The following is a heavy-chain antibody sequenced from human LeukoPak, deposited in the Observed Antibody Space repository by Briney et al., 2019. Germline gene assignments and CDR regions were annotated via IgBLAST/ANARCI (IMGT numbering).Heavy chain of an antibody. CDR3: ARDGPHSGYSSGWQIDY. D-gene: IGHD6-19*01. CDR2: IYSGGST. CDR1: GFTVSSNY. J-gene: IGHJ4*02. V-gene: IGHV3-53*01. Sequence: GGSLRLSCAASGFTVSSNYMSWVRQAPGKGLEWVSVIYSGGSTYYADSVKGRFTISRGNSKNTLYLQMNSLRAEDTAVYYCARDGPHSGYSSGWQIDYWGQGTLVTVSS.